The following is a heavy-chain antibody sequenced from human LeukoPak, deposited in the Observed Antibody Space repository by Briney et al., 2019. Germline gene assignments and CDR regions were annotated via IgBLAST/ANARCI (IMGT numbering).Heavy chain of an antibody. CDR2: IYHSGST. D-gene: IGHD5-12*01. Sequence: SETLFLTCTVSGYSISSGYYWGWIRQPPGKGLEWIGSIYHSGSTYYNPSLKSRVTISVDTSKNQFSLKLSSVTAADTAVYYCARGLADWFDPWGQGTLVTVSS. CDR1: GYSISSGYY. CDR3: ARGLADWFDP. J-gene: IGHJ5*02. V-gene: IGHV4-38-2*02.